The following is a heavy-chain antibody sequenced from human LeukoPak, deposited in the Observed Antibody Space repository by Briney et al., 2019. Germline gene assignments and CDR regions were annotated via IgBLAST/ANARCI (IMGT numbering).Heavy chain of an antibody. CDR3: ARGDGRGDDLFY. CDR2: IRYGGSEK. D-gene: IGHD2-21*02. V-gene: IGHV3-33*01. Sequence: GGSLRFSCAASRFTFSSNGMHWVRQAPGKGREGVAVIRYGGSEKYYADSVKGRFTISRDNSKNPLYLQVNSLRAEDTAVYYCARGDGRGDDLFYWGQGVLVTVST. CDR1: RFTFSSNG. J-gene: IGHJ4*02.